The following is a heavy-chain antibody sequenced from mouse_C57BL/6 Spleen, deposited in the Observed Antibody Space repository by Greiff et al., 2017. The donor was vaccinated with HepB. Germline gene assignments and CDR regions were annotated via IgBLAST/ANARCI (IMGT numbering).Heavy chain of an antibody. Sequence: EVKLLESEGGLVQPGSSMKLSCTASGFTFSDYYMAWVRQVPEKGLEWVANINCDGSSTYYLDCLKSHFIIAGDNAKNILYLQMSSLKSEDTATYYCARDSSGYYFDYWGQGTTLTVSS. CDR3: ARDSSGYYFDY. V-gene: IGHV5-16*01. J-gene: IGHJ2*01. CDR1: GFTFSDYY. CDR2: INCDGSST. D-gene: IGHD3-2*02.